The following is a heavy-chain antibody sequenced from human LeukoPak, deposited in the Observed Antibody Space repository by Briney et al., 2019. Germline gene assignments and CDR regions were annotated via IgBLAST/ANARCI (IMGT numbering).Heavy chain of an antibody. V-gene: IGHV5-51*04. CDR2: IYPGDSDP. Sequence: GESLKILCKGSGYSFTSYWSGWVRQMSGKGLEWMGIIYPGDSDPRYSPSFQGQVTLSPGKPISTPYLQCGSLKAPDTAKYYCARSMYYYDSSGLDAFDIWGQGTMVTVSS. D-gene: IGHD3-22*01. J-gene: IGHJ3*02. CDR1: GYSFTSYW. CDR3: ARSMYYYDSSGLDAFDI.